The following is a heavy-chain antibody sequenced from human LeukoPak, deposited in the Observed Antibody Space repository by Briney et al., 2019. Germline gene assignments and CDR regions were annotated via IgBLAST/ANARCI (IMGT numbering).Heavy chain of an antibody. Sequence: GGSLRLSCAASGFTFDDYAVHWVRQAPGRGLEWVSGISWNSGSIGYADSVKGRFTISRDNSKTTLYLQMNSLRADDTAVYYCAKGFQTYGELSFDVWGQGTLVAVSS. CDR3: AKGFQTYGELSFDV. V-gene: IGHV3-9*01. J-gene: IGHJ4*02. CDR1: GFTFDDYA. CDR2: ISWNSGSI. D-gene: IGHD4-17*01.